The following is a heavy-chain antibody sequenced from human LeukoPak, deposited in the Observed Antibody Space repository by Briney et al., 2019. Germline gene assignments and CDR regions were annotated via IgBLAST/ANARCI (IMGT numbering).Heavy chain of an antibody. J-gene: IGHJ3*01. Sequence: GASVKLSCKASGYIFSDYYLHWVRQAPGQGLEWMGWMNPNSGGTNYAQKFQGRITMTGETSTAYLELSRLGSDDTAVYYCARVLGSTGIVGGDAFDLWGQGRMVTVSS. CDR2: MNPNSGGT. D-gene: IGHD2-2*01. V-gene: IGHV1-2*02. CDR1: GYIFSDYY. CDR3: ARVLGSTGIVGGDAFDL.